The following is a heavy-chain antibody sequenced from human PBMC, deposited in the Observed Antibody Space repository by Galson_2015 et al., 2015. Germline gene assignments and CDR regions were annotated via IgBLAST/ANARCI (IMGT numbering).Heavy chain of an antibody. D-gene: IGHD3-22*01. CDR3: ARDASYYDSSGYYGYFQH. CDR1: GFTVSSNY. Sequence: SLRLSCAASGFTVSSNYMSWVRQAPGKGLEWVSVIYSGGSTYYADSVKGRFTISRDNSKNTLYLQMNSLRAEDTAVYYCARDASYYDSSGYYGYFQHWGQGTLVTVSS. V-gene: IGHV3-53*01. J-gene: IGHJ1*01. CDR2: IYSGGST.